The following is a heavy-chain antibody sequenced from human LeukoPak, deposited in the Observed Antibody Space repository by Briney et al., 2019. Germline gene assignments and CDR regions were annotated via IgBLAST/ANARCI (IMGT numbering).Heavy chain of an antibody. CDR1: GGSISSYY. CDR3: ARGGPGQLWLLDY. CDR2: INHSGST. V-gene: IGHV4-34*01. J-gene: IGHJ4*02. D-gene: IGHD5-18*01. Sequence: PSETLSLTCTVSGGSISSYYWSWIRQPPGKGLEWIGEINHSGSTNYNPSLKSRVTISVDTSKNQFSLKLSSVTAADTAVYYCARGGPGQLWLLDYWGQGTLVTVSS.